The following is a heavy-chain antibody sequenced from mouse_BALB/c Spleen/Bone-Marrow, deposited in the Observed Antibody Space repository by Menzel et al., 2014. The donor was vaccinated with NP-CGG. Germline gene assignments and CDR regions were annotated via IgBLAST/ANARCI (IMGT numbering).Heavy chain of an antibody. CDR1: GYSFTGYY. Sequence: VQLKDSGPGLVKPGASLKISCKASGYSFTGYYMYWLKQSHGKSLEWIGRVNPNNGGTTYNQKFKDKAILTVDKSSTIAYMELRSLTSEDSAVYYCARDAMDYWGQGTSVTVSS. V-gene: IGHV1-26*01. CDR2: VNPNNGGT. CDR3: ARDAMDY. J-gene: IGHJ4*01.